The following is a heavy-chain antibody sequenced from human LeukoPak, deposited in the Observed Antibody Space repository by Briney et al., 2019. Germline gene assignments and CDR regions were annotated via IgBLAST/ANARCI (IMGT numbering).Heavy chain of an antibody. J-gene: IGHJ6*04. V-gene: IGHV3-7*03. CDR1: GFTFSSYW. D-gene: IGHD2-2*01. CDR2: IKQDGSEK. Sequence: PGGSLRLSCAASGFTFSSYWMSWVRQAPGKGLEWVANIKQDGSEKYYVDSVKGRFTISRDNAKNSLYLQMNSLRAEDTAVYYCVRDCSSASLSSGCYYAMDVWGKGTTVTVSS. CDR3: VRDCSSASLSSGCYYAMDV.